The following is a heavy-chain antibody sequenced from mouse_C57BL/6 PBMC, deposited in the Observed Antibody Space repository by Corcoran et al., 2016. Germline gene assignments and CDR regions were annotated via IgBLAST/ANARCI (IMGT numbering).Heavy chain of an antibody. J-gene: IGHJ4*01. Sequence: EVQLQQSGPELVKPGASVKIPCKASGYTFTDYNMDWVKQSHGKSLEWIGDINPNNGGTIYNQKFKGKATLTVDKSSSTAYMELRSLTSEDTAVYYCARENDYDVGYYAMDYWGQGTSVTVSS. CDR2: INPNNGGT. CDR3: ARENDYDVGYYAMDY. V-gene: IGHV1-18*01. CDR1: GYTFTDYN. D-gene: IGHD2-4*01.